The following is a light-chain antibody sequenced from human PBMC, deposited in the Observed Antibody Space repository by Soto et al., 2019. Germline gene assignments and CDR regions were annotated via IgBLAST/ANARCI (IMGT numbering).Light chain of an antibody. CDR1: GDDVGGYNY. CDR3: SSYTYTSTVV. Sequence: QSALTQPASVSGSRGQSITISCTGTGDDVGGYNYVSRYQQHPGKAPKVIIYEVRDRPSGVSNRFSGSKSGNTASLTISGLQAEDEADYYCSSYTYTSTVVFGGGTKLTVL. CDR2: EVR. J-gene: IGLJ2*01. V-gene: IGLV2-14*01.